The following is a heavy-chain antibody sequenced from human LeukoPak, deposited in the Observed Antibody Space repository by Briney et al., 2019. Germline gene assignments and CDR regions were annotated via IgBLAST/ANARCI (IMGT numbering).Heavy chain of an antibody. CDR3: PRLSTVTTSFDY. Sequence: KTSETLSLTCTVSGGSISSYYWSWIRQPPGKGLEWIGFIYTSGTTHYNPSLKSRVTMSVDTSKNQFSLKPSSVTAAHTAVYYCPRLSTVTTSFDYWGQGTLVTVSS. V-gene: IGHV4-4*07. J-gene: IGHJ4*02. CDR2: IYTSGTT. D-gene: IGHD4-17*01. CDR1: GGSISSYY.